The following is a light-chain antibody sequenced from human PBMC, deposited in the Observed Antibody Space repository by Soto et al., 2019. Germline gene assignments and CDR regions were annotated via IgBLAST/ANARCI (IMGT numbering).Light chain of an antibody. CDR3: QRYNNWPIT. J-gene: IGKJ5*01. CDR1: QSVSNTF. V-gene: IGKV3-20*01. Sequence: ENLFTQSPGTLSLSPGERATLSCRAGQSVSNTFLAWYQQKHGQAPRILIYGASNRDTGIPDRFSGSGSGTDCTLPLSRLEPEDFEVYYCQRYNNWPITFGQGTRLEIK. CDR2: GAS.